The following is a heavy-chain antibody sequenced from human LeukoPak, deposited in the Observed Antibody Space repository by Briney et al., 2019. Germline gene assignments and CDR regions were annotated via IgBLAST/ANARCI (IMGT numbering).Heavy chain of an antibody. CDR2: ISGSGGST. V-gene: IGHV3-23*01. J-gene: IGHJ4*02. CDR1: GFTFSSYA. Sequence: PGASLRLSCAASGFTFSSYAMSWVRQAPGKGLEWVSAISGSGGSTYYADSVKGRFTISRDNSKNTLYLQMNSLRAEDTAVYYCAKDRNVGVTTTFDYGGQGTLVTVSS. CDR3: AKDRNVGVTTTFDY. D-gene: IGHD1-26*01.